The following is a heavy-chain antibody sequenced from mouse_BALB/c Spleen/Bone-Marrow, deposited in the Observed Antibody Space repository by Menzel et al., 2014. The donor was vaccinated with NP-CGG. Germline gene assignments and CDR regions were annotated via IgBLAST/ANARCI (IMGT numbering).Heavy chain of an antibody. Sequence: QVQLKESGAELVKPGASVKLSCKASGYTFTSCYMYWVKQRPGQGLEWIGEINPSNGGTNFNEKFKSRATLTVDKSSSTAYMQLSSLTSEDSAVYYCTRLPHWGQGTSVTVSS. D-gene: IGHD5-1*01. CDR3: TRLPH. CDR1: GYTFTSCY. CDR2: INPSNGGT. J-gene: IGHJ4*01. V-gene: IGHV1S81*02.